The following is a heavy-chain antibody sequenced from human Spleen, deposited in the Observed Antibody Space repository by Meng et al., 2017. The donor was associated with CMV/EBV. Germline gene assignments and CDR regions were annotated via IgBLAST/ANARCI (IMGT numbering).Heavy chain of an antibody. CDR2: ISSSSSYI. CDR3: ARVRMTTVERYFDY. CDR1: GFTFSSYS. D-gene: IGHD4-17*01. V-gene: IGHV3-21*01. J-gene: IGHJ4*02. Sequence: EVQLVEYGGGLVKPGGSLRLSCAASGFTFSSYSMNWVRQAPGKGLEWVSSISSSSSYIYYADSVKGRFTISRDNAKNSLYLQMNSLRAEDTAVYYCARVRMTTVERYFDYWGQGTLVTVSS.